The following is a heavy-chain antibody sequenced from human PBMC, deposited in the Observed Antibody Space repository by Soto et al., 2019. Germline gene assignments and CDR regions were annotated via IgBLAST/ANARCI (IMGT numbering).Heavy chain of an antibody. D-gene: IGHD5-12*01. CDR3: ASDIVATIIRPRAA. J-gene: IGHJ5*02. CDR2: ISAYNGNT. V-gene: IGHV1-18*01. Sequence: ASVKVSCKASGYTFTSYGISWVRQAPGQGLEWMGWISAYNGNTNYAQKLQGRVTMTTDTSTSTAYMELRSLRSDDTAVYYCASDIVATIIRPRAAWGQGTLVTVSS. CDR1: GYTFTSYG.